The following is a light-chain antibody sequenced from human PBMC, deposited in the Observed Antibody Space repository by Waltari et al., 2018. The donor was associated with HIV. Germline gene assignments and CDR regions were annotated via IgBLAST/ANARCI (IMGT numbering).Light chain of an antibody. J-gene: IGKJ2*03. CDR1: QSLSTY. CDR2: DAS. Sequence: ETVLTQSPATLSLSPGDRATLYFRVSQSLSTYLAWYHQKPGQAPRLLIYDASNRATGIPARFRGSGSETDFTLTISSREPEYFAVYYCHQHSSFGQGTKLEIK. CDR3: HQHSS. V-gene: IGKV3-11*01.